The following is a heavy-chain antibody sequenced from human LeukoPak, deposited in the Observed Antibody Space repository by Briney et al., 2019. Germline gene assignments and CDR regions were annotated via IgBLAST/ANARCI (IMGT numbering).Heavy chain of an antibody. V-gene: IGHV3-21*01. CDR2: ITTTFYT. CDR1: GFTFSSYS. D-gene: IGHD6-13*01. J-gene: IGHJ4*02. Sequence: GGSLRLSCAASGFTFSSYSFNWVRQVPGKGLEWVSSITTTFYTYYTDSVKGRFTISRDNAKNSLYLQMISLRAEDTAVYYCARARANWYEDYWGQGTLVTVSS. CDR3: ARARANWYEDY.